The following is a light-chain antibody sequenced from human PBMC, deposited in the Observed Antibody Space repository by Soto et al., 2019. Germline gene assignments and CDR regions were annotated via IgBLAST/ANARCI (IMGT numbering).Light chain of an antibody. V-gene: IGKV4-1*01. CDR3: QQYYSTPPT. J-gene: IGKJ4*01. Sequence: DTVMTQSPDSLAVSLGERATINCKSSQSVLYSSNNKNYLAWYQQKPGQPPKLLIYWASTRESGVPDRFRGSGSGTHFTLTISSLQAEDVAVYYCQQYYSTPPTFGGGTKVEIK. CDR2: WAS. CDR1: QSVLYSSNNKNY.